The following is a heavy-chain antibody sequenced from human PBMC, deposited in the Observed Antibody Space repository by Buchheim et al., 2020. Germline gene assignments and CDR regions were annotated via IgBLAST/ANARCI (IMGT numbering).Heavy chain of an antibody. CDR3: ARGDYGDYSGDF. J-gene: IGHJ4*01. CDR2: ISYDGSNK. Sequence: QVQLVESGGGVVQPGRSLRLSCAASGFTFSSYGMHWVRQAPGKGLEWVAVISYDGSNKYYADSVKGRFTISRDNAKNSLYLQMNSLRVDDTAVYYCARGDYGDYSGDFWGQGTL. V-gene: IGHV3-30*03. D-gene: IGHD4-17*01. CDR1: GFTFSSYG.